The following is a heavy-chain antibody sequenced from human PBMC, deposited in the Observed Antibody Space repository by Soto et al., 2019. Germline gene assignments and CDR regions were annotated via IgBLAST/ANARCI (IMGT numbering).Heavy chain of an antibody. V-gene: IGHV4-39*01. Sequence: QLQLQESGPGLVKPSETLSLTCTVSGGSISSSSYYWGWIRQPPGKGLEWIGSIYYSGSTYYNPSRKSRVTTSVDTSKNRFSLKLSSVTAADTAVYYCARHTPAISISDHWGQGTLVTVSS. D-gene: IGHD2-15*01. CDR2: IYYSGST. CDR3: ARHTPAISISDH. CDR1: GGSISSSSYY. J-gene: IGHJ4*02.